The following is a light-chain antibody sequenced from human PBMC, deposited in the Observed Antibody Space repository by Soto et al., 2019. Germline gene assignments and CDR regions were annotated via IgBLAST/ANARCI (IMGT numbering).Light chain of an antibody. V-gene: IGLV2-11*01. CDR3: CSYAGRV. CDR2: DVS. J-gene: IGLJ2*01. Sequence: QSVLTQPRSVSGSPGRSVTISCTGTSSDVGGYNYVSWYQQHPGKAPKLMIYDVSKRPSGVPDRFSGSKSGNTASLTISGLQAEDEADYYCCSYAGRVFGGGTKVTVL. CDR1: SSDVGGYNY.